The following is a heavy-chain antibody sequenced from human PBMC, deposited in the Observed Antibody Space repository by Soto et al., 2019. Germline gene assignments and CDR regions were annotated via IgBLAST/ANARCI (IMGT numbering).Heavy chain of an antibody. Sequence: EVRLVESGGGLVKPGGSLRLPWLAFDLTYKNYTLNGSPQARGKGLGWVASISGEISYIYYADSLRGRFTISRDNTKKSLYLKMNNLRAEDTAVYYCATTGWRISEYWGQGTLVTVSS. CDR2: ISGEISYI. CDR1: DLTYKNYT. J-gene: IGHJ4*02. CDR3: ATTGWRISEY. V-gene: IGHV3-21*02.